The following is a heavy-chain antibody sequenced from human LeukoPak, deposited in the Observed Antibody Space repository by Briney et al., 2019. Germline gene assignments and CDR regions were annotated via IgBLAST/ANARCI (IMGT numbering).Heavy chain of an antibody. Sequence: KPSETLSLTCTVSGGSISSYYWSWIRQPPGKGLEWIGYIYYIGSTNYNPSLKSRVTISVDTSKNQFSLKLSSVTAADTAVYYCARHGQWAAVAGTQTGYWYFDLWGRGTLVTVSS. CDR2: IYYIGST. CDR1: GGSISSYY. D-gene: IGHD6-19*01. J-gene: IGHJ2*01. CDR3: ARHGQWAAVAGTQTGYWYFDL. V-gene: IGHV4-59*08.